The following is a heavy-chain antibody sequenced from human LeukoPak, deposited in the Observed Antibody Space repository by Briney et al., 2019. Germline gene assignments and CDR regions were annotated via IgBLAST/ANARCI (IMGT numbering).Heavy chain of an antibody. D-gene: IGHD3-22*01. Sequence: GGSLRLSCVTSGFTFSSYAMSWVRQAPGKGLEWVSLISASGTSTYSPDSVKGRFTISRDNSKNTLYLQMNSLRAEDTALYYCAKTSGYYDFLGQGTLVTVSS. CDR1: GFTFSSYA. J-gene: IGHJ4*02. V-gene: IGHV3-23*01. CDR2: ISASGTST. CDR3: AKTSGYYDF.